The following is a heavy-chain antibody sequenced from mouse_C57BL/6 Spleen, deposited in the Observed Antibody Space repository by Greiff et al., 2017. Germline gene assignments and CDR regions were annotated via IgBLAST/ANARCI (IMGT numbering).Heavy chain of an antibody. D-gene: IGHD3-2*02. J-gene: IGHJ2*01. CDR2: ISYDGSN. CDR3: ARGSSGYPYFDY. V-gene: IGHV3-6*01. Sequence: VQLKESGPGLVKPSQSLSLTCSVTGYSITSGYYWNWIRQFPGNKLEWMGYISYDGSNNYNPSLKNRISITRDTSKNQFFLKLNSVTTEDTATYYCARGSSGYPYFDYWGQGTTLTVSS. CDR1: GYSITSGYY.